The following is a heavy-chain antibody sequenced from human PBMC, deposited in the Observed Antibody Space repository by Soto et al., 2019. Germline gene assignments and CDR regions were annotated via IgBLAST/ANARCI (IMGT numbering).Heavy chain of an antibody. CDR1: GGSISSYY. Sequence: SETLSLTCTVSGGSISSYYWSWIRQPPGKGLEWIGYIYYSGSTNYNPSLKSRVTISVDTSKNQFSLKLSSVTAADTAVYYCARHLHCSSTSCHIGYDYWGQGTLVTVSS. CDR3: ARHLHCSSTSCHIGYDY. CDR2: IYYSGST. D-gene: IGHD2-2*01. J-gene: IGHJ4*02. V-gene: IGHV4-59*08.